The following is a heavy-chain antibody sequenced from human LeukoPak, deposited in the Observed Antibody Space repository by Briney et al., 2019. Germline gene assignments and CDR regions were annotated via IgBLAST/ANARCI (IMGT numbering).Heavy chain of an antibody. D-gene: IGHD3-10*01. CDR3: ARGGSGSYLDAFDM. CDR2: INPNSGTT. J-gene: IGHJ3*02. Sequence: ASVKVSCKASGYAFTGYYLHWVRQAPGQGLEWMGWINPNSGTTRYAQNFQGRVTMTRDTSISTAYMGLRRLRSDDTAEYYCARGGSGSYLDAFDMWGQGTMVAVSS. V-gene: IGHV1-2*02. CDR1: GYAFTGYY.